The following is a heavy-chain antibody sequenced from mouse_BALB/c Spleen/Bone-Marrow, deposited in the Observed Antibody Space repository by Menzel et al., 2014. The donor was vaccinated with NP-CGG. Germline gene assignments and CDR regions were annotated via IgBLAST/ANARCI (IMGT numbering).Heavy chain of an antibody. Sequence: EVQLQQSGAELVKPGASVKLSCSASVFNFKHVYMYWVKQRPEQDLEWIGRIDPANGNSEYDPKFQGKATITADTSSNTAYLQFNSLTSEDTADYYCATFINGDPYFAYWGQGTLVAVSS. CDR2: IDPANGNS. CDR3: ATFINGDPYFAY. CDR1: VFNFKHVY. J-gene: IGHJ3*01. V-gene: IGHV14-3*02. D-gene: IGHD1-2*01.